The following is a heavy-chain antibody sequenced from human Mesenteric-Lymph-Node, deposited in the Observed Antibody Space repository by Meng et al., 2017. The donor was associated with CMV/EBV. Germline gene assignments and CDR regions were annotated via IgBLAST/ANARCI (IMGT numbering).Heavy chain of an antibody. Sequence: GGSLRLSCAASGFTFSSYAMSWVRQAPGKGLEWVSGIIGSGTSTFYADSVKGRFTISRDNSKNTLYLQMNSLRAEDTAVYYCAKVFEGVGATRGCAFDIWGQGTMVTVSS. J-gene: IGHJ3*02. V-gene: IGHV3-23*01. CDR2: IIGSGTST. CDR3: AKVFEGVGATRGCAFDI. D-gene: IGHD1-26*01. CDR1: GFTFSSYA.